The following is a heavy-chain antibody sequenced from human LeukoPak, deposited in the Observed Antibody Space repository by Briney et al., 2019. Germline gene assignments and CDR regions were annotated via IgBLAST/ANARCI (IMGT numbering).Heavy chain of an antibody. V-gene: IGHV4-39*02. CDR2: IYYSGST. CDR3: AREATGPGSNWFDP. CDR1: GGSLSSSSYY. D-gene: IGHD1-26*01. Sequence: SETLSLTCTVSGGSLSSSSYYWGWIRQPPGTGLEWLGSIYYSGSTYYNPSLKSRVTISVDTYKNHFSLKLSSVTAADTAVYYCAREATGPGSNWFDPWGQGTLVTVSS. J-gene: IGHJ5*02.